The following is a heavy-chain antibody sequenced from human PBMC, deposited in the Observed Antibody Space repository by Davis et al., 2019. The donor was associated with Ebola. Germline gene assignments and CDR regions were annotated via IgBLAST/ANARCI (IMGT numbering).Heavy chain of an antibody. Sequence: GGSLRLSCAASGFTVSSNYMSWVRQAPGTGLEWVSVIYSGGSTYYADSVKGRFTISSGNSKNTLYLQMNSLRAEDTAVYYCARGGAAGPYNWFDPWGQGTLVTVSS. V-gene: IGHV3-53*01. J-gene: IGHJ5*02. CDR1: GFTVSSNY. D-gene: IGHD6-13*01. CDR3: ARGGAAGPYNWFDP. CDR2: IYSGGST.